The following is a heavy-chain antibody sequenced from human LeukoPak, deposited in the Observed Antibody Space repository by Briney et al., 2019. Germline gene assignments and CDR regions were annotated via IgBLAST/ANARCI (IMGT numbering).Heavy chain of an antibody. D-gene: IGHD6-6*01. Sequence: AGGSLRLSCAASGFTFSSYAMHWVRQAPGKGLEWVAVISYDGSNKYYADSVKGRFTISRDNSKNTLYLQMNSLRAEDTAVYYCARSSWGMDVWGQGTTVTVSS. CDR3: ARSSWGMDV. V-gene: IGHV3-30-3*01. J-gene: IGHJ6*02. CDR2: ISYDGSNK. CDR1: GFTFSSYA.